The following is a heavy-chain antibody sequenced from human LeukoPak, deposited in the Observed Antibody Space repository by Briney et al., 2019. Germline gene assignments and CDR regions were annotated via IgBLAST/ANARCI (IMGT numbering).Heavy chain of an antibody. J-gene: IGHJ6*03. Sequence: ASVKVSCKASGGTFSSYAISWVRQAPGQGLEWMGGIIPIFGTANYAQKFQGRVTITTDESTSTAYMELSSLRSEDTAVYYCARCKYSNYVFGYYYYYYMDVWGKGTTVTVSS. CDR3: ARCKYSNYVFGYYYYYYMDV. D-gene: IGHD4-11*01. CDR2: IIPIFGTA. CDR1: GGTFSSYA. V-gene: IGHV1-69*05.